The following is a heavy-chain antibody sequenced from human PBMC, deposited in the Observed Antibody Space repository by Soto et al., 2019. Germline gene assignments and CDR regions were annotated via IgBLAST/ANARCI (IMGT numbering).Heavy chain of an antibody. Sequence: GGSLRLSCAASGFGFSTHALCWVRQAPGKGLEWLSSITNTDITTHYADSVKGRFTISRENSRNTPHLQMNNLRVDDTAVYYCAKGFDYGDTKHIDHWGQGTLVTVSS. CDR1: GFGFSTHA. CDR3: AKGFDYGDTKHIDH. CDR2: ITNTDITT. J-gene: IGHJ4*02. V-gene: IGHV3-23*01. D-gene: IGHD4-17*01.